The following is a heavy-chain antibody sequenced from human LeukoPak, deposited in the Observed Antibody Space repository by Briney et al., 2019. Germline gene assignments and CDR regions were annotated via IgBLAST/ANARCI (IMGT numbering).Heavy chain of an antibody. CDR2: INPATVST. Sequence: ASVKVSCKASGYTFTSYDINWVRQATGQGLEWMGIINPATVSTNYAQKFQGRVTMTRDMSTSTVYMELSSLRSEDTAVYYCARGPWIYSGFPSYYCDYWGQGTLVTVSS. CDR1: GYTFTSYD. D-gene: IGHD5-12*01. CDR3: ARGPWIYSGFPSYYCDY. V-gene: IGHV1-46*01. J-gene: IGHJ4*02.